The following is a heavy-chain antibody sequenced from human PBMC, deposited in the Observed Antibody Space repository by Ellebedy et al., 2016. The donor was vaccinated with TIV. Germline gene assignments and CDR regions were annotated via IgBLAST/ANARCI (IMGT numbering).Heavy chain of an antibody. J-gene: IGHJ3*02. V-gene: IGHV3-74*01. D-gene: IGHD3-16*01. CDR1: GFTFSSYW. CDR2: INSDGSST. CDR3: ARDGAWGAFDI. Sequence: GESLKISCAASGFTFSSYWMHWVRQAPGKGLVWVSRINSDGSSTSYADSVKGRFTISRDNAKNTLYLQMNSLRAEDTAVYYCARDGAWGAFDIWGQGTMVTVSS.